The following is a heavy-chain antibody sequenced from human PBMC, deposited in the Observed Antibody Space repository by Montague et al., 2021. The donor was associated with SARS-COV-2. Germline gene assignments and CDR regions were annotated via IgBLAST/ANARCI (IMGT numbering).Heavy chain of an antibody. CDR3: ARALSSSGWYGGYFDY. V-gene: IGHV4-4*02. D-gene: IGHD6-19*01. Sequence: SETLSLTCGVSGGSISSSNWWSWVRQPPGKGLEWIGEISHSGSTXYSPSLKSRVTIPVDKSKNQFSLKLTSVTAADTAIYYCARALSSSGWYGGYFDYWGQGSLVTVSS. CDR1: GGSISSSNW. CDR2: ISHSGST. J-gene: IGHJ4*02.